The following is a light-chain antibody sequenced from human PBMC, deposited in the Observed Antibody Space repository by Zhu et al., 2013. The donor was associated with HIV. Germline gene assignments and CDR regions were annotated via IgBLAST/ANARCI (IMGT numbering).Light chain of an antibody. Sequence: QSALTQPASVSGSPGQSITISCTGTSSDVGGYVYVSWYQQHPGKAPKLIIYEVSNRPSGISNRFSGSKSGNTASLTISGLQAEDEADYYCTSFTTKKTPVFGGGTKLTVL. CDR1: SSDVGGYVY. J-gene: IGLJ3*02. V-gene: IGLV2-14*01. CDR3: TSFTTKKTPV. CDR2: EVS.